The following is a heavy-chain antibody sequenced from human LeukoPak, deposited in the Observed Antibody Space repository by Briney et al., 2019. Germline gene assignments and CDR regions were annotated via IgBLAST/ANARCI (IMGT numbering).Heavy chain of an antibody. CDR3: AKAPRLYSGSYYA. CDR1: GFTFDDYA. Sequence: GGSLRLSCAASGFTFDDYAMHWVRQAPVKGLEWVAGISWNSGSIGYADSVKGRFTISRDNAKNSLYLQMNSLRAEDTALYYCAKAPRLYSGSYYAWGQGTLVTVSS. D-gene: IGHD1-26*01. CDR2: ISWNSGSI. V-gene: IGHV3-9*01. J-gene: IGHJ4*02.